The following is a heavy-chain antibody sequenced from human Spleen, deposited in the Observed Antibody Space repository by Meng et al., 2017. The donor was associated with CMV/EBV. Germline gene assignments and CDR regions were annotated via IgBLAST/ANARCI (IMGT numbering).Heavy chain of an antibody. CDR2: ITGSGSRV. CDR1: GFTFDNYA. CDR3: AREGTSSSFAYDF. D-gene: IGHD6-13*01. Sequence: GGSLRLSCAVSGFTFDNYAMSWVRQAPGKGLEWVASITGSGSRVFYADSVKGRFTISRDNSRNMVFLQMNSLRAEDTAVYYCAREGTSSSFAYDFWGQGTMVTVSS. V-gene: IGHV3-23*01. J-gene: IGHJ3*01.